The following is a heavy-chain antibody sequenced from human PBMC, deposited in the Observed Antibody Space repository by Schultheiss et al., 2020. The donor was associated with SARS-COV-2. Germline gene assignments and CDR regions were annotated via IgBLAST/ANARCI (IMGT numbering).Heavy chain of an antibody. Sequence: GGSLRLSCAASGFTFSSYSMNWVRQAPGKGLEWVSAISGSGGSTYYADSVKGRFTISRDNSKNTLYLQMNSLRAEDTAVYYCARGIMYYYGSGSYNWFDPWGQGTLVTVSS. CDR3: ARGIMYYYGSGSYNWFDP. CDR2: ISGSGGST. D-gene: IGHD3-10*01. CDR1: GFTFSSYS. J-gene: IGHJ5*02. V-gene: IGHV3-23*01.